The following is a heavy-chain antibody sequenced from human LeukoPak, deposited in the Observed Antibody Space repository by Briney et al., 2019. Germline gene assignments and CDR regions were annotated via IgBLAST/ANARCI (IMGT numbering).Heavy chain of an antibody. Sequence: GGSLRLSCAASGFTFSSYGMHWVRQAPGKGLEWVAVIWSDGSSKHYADSVKGRFTISRDNSKNTLYLQMNSLRVEDTALYYCARGQPPSYYDMDVWGQGTTVTVSS. V-gene: IGHV3-33*01. J-gene: IGHJ6*02. CDR3: ARGQPPSYYDMDV. CDR1: GFTFSSYG. D-gene: IGHD6-13*01. CDR2: IWSDGSSK.